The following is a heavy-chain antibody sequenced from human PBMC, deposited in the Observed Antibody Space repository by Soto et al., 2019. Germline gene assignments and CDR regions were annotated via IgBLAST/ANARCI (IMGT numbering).Heavy chain of an antibody. CDR1: RDSVSSNRGA. CDR3: ARGVYSSGWHDY. D-gene: IGHD6-19*01. V-gene: IGHV6-1*01. Sequence: QVQLQQSGPGLVKPSQTLSLTCAISRDSVSSNRGAWNWIRQSPSSGLEWLGRTYYRSKWYNDYAVSLKSRITINADTSKNQFSLQLHAVTPEDTAVYYCARGVYSSGWHDYWGQGTLVTVSS. J-gene: IGHJ4*02. CDR2: TYYRSKWYN.